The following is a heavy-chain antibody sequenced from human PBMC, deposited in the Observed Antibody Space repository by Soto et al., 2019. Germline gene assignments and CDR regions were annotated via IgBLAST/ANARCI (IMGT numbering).Heavy chain of an antibody. J-gene: IGHJ3*02. CDR3: ARGGVVGAIDAFDI. Sequence: QVQLVQSGAEVKKPGSSVKVSCKASGGTFSSYTISWVRQAPGQGLEWMGRIIPILGIANYAQKFQGRLTIPADKSTSTAYMELSSLRSEDTAVYYCARGGVVGAIDAFDIWGQGTMVTVSS. V-gene: IGHV1-69*02. CDR1: GGTFSSYT. CDR2: IIPILGIA. D-gene: IGHD1-26*01.